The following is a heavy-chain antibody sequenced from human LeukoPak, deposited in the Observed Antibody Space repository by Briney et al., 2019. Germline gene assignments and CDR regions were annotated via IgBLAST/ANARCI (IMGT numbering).Heavy chain of an antibody. Sequence: GGSLRLSCAASGFTFSSYGMHWVRQAPGKGLEGVAVISYDGSNKYYADSVKGRFTISRDNSKNTLYLQMNSLRAEDTAVYYCAKEGGLWFGEEGAYYFDYWGQGTLATVSS. CDR3: AKEGGLWFGEEGAYYFDY. V-gene: IGHV3-30*18. CDR1: GFTFSSYG. J-gene: IGHJ4*02. D-gene: IGHD3-10*01. CDR2: ISYDGSNK.